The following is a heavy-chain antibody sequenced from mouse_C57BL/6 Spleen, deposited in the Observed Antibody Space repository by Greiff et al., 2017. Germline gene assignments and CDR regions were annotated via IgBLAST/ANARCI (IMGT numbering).Heavy chain of an antibody. CDR3: ARDQTFDY. Sequence: EVQRVESGPGLVKPSQSLSLTCSVTGYSITSGYYWNWIRQFPGNKLEWMGYISYDGSNNYNPSLKNRISITRDTSKNQFFLKLNSVTTEDTATYYCARDQTFDYWGQGPTLTVSS. J-gene: IGHJ2*01. V-gene: IGHV3-6*01. CDR1: GYSITSGYY. CDR2: ISYDGSN.